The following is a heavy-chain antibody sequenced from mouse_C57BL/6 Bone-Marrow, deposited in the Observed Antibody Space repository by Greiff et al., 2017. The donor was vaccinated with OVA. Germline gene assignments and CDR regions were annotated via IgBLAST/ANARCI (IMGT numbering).Heavy chain of an antibody. J-gene: IGHJ1*03. Sequence: EVQLQESGPELVKPGASVKMSCKASGYTFTDYNMHWVKQSHGKSLEWLGYINPNNGGTSYNQKFKGKATLTVNKSSSKAYIELRSLTSEDSAVYYCASSGDFDVWGTGTTVTVSS. CDR2: INPNNGGT. CDR1: GYTFTDYN. V-gene: IGHV1-22*01. CDR3: ASSGDFDV.